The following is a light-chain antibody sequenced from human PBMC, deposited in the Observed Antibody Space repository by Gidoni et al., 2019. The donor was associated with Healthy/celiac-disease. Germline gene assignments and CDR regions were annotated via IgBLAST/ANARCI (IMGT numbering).Light chain of an antibody. CDR1: SSDVGGYNY. J-gene: IGLJ1*01. CDR3: CSYAGSYPYV. V-gene: IGLV2-11*01. Sequence: QSALTPPRSVSGAPGQSVTIACPGTSSDVGGYNYVSWYQQHPGKAPKLMIYDVSKRPSGVPDRFSGSKSGNTASLTISGLQAEDEADYYCCSYAGSYPYVFGTGTKVTVL. CDR2: DVS.